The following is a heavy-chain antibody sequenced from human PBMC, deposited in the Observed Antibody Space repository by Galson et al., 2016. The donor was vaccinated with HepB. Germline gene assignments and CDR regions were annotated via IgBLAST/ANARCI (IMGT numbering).Heavy chain of an antibody. CDR3: ARSTGTYYNWYFDL. J-gene: IGHJ2*01. CDR2: IYSGDTT. Sequence: SLRLSCAASGFTVSSNYMNWVRQPPGKGLEWVSVIYSGDTTYDADSVEGRFTISRDLLKNTVSLQMNNLRAEDTALYYCARSTGTYYNWYFDLWGRGTLVTVSS. D-gene: IGHD1-26*01. CDR1: GFTVSSNY. V-gene: IGHV3-53*01.